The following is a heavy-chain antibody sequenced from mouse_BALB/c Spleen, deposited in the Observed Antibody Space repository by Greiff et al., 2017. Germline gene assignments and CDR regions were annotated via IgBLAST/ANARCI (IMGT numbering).Heavy chain of an antibody. D-gene: IGHD1-1*01. V-gene: IGHV5-6-5*01. CDR3: ARDITTVVDTPFAY. CDR2: ISSGGST. CDR1: GFTFSSYD. Sequence: EVKLVESGGGLVKPGGSLKLSCAASGFTFSSYDMSWVRQTPEKRLEWVACISSGGSTYYSDSVKGRYTISRDNARNILYLQMSSMRSEDTAMYYCARDITTVVDTPFAYWGQGTLVTVSA. J-gene: IGHJ3*01.